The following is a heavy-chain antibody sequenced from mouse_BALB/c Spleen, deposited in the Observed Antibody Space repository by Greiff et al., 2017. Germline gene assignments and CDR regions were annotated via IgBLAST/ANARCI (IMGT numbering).Heavy chain of an antibody. D-gene: IGHD6-2*01. CDR1: GYSITSDYA. Sequence: EVKVEESGPGLVKPSQSLSLTCTVTGYSITSDYAWNWIRQFPGNKLEWMGYISCSGSTSYNPSLKSRISITRDTSKNQFFLQLNSVTTEDTATYYCARSLGLNWYFDVWGAGTTVTVSS. CDR3: ARSLGLNWYFDV. V-gene: IGHV3-2*02. J-gene: IGHJ1*01. CDR2: ISCSGST.